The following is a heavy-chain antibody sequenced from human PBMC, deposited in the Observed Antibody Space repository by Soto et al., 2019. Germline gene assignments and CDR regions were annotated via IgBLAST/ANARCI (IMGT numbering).Heavy chain of an antibody. J-gene: IGHJ4*02. CDR2: ISYDGNNK. CDR1: GFTFGSYG. Sequence: GGSLRLSCAASGFTFGSYGLHWVRQAPGKGLEWVAVISYDGNNKYYADSVKGRLTISRDNSKNTVSLQMNSLRAEDTAVYYCAKERTRHFDYWGQGIPVTVSS. CDR3: AKERTRHFDY. V-gene: IGHV3-30*18. D-gene: IGHD1-1*01.